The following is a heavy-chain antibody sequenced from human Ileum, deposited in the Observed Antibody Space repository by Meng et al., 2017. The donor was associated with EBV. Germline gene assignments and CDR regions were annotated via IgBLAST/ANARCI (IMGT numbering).Heavy chain of an antibody. CDR2: MNSNSGNT. D-gene: IGHD3-10*01. CDR1: GYIFINHD. V-gene: IGHV1-8*01. Sequence: QLVQSGAEVRKPXASVKVXCKASGYIFINHDINWMRQASGQGLEWMGWMNSNSGNTGYAPKFQGRVTMTRDTSISTAYMELTNLRSEDTALYYCARGSGAGGRDWFDPWGQGTLVTVSS. J-gene: IGHJ5*02. CDR3: ARGSGAGGRDWFDP.